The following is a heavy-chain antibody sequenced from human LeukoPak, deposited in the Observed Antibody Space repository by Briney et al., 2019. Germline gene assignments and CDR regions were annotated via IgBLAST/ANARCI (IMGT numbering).Heavy chain of an antibody. CDR2: IYYSGST. V-gene: IGHV4-59*01. CDR1: GGSISSYY. Sequence: SETLSLTCTVSGGSISSYYWSWIRQPPGKGLEWIGYIYYSGSTNYNPSLKSRVTISVDTSKNQFSLKLSSVTAADTAVYYCARVKTGTNPHWGQGTLVTVSS. D-gene: IGHD1-7*01. J-gene: IGHJ4*02. CDR3: ARVKTGTNPH.